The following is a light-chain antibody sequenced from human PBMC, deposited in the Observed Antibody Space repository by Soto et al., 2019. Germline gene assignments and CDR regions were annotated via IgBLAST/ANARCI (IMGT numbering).Light chain of an antibody. CDR3: CSSAGTYTSV. CDR2: DVS. J-gene: IGLJ3*02. Sequence: QSALTQPRSVSGSPGQSVTISCTGTSSDVGGYNYVSWYQQHPGKAPKLMIYDVSKRPSGVPDRFSGSKSGNTASLTISVLQDEDETDYYCCSSAGTYTSVFGGGTKLTVL. V-gene: IGLV2-11*01. CDR1: SSDVGGYNY.